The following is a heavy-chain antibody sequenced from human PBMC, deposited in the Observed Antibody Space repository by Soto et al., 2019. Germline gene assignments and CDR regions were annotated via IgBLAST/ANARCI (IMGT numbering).Heavy chain of an antibody. Sequence: PSETLSLTCSGSGGSISSNGYYWAWIRQPPGKGLEWIGTIYYSGSTYYNPSLKSRVTISVDTSKNQFSLNLTSVTAADTALYYCARRYYYRSSGYFGYWGQGTLVTVSS. CDR3: ARRYYYRSSGYFGY. CDR2: IYYSGST. V-gene: IGHV4-39*01. D-gene: IGHD3-22*01. J-gene: IGHJ4*02. CDR1: GGSISSNGYY.